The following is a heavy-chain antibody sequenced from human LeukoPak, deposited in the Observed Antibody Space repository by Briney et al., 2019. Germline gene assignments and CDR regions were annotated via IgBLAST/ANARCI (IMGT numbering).Heavy chain of an antibody. Sequence: SETLSLTCTVSGGSISSSSYYWGWIRQPPGKGLEWIGSIYYSGSTYYNPSLKSRVTISVDTSKNQFSLKLSSVTAADTAVYYCARDKIYYDSSGYSQGAFDIWGQGTMVTVSS. CDR2: IYYSGST. J-gene: IGHJ3*02. D-gene: IGHD3-22*01. CDR3: ARDKIYYDSSGYSQGAFDI. V-gene: IGHV4-39*07. CDR1: GGSISSSSYY.